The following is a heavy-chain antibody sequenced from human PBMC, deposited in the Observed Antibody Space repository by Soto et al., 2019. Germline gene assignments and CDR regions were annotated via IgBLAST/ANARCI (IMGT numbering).Heavy chain of an antibody. CDR1: GGSISSYY. V-gene: IGHV4-59*01. CDR3: AREGVTPSYYYYYGMDV. D-gene: IGHD5-18*01. J-gene: IGHJ6*02. Sequence: SETLSLTCAVSGGSISSYYWSWIRQPPGKGLEWIGYIYYSGSTNYNPSLKSRVTISVDTSKNQFSLKLSSVTAADTAVYYCAREGVTPSYYYYYGMDVWGQGTTVTSP. CDR2: IYYSGST.